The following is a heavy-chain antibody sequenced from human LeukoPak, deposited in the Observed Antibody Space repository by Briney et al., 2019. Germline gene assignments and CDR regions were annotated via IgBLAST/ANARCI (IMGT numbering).Heavy chain of an antibody. CDR3: ARGTSDDYGLDY. Sequence: GGSLRLSCAASGFTFSDYWMHWISQGPGKGLVWVSHISTDGSTTAYAGSVKGRFTVSRDNAKNTLYLQMNSLTPEDTAVYFCARGTSDDYGLDYSGQGTLVTVSS. J-gene: IGHJ4*02. CDR1: GFTFSDYW. V-gene: IGHV3-74*01. D-gene: IGHD3-16*01. CDR2: ISTDGSTT.